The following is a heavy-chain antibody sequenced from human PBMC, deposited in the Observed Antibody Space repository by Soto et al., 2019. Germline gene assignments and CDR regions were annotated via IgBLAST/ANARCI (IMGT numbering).Heavy chain of an antibody. CDR3: ARVLRFLEWCGVLGWFDP. D-gene: IGHD3-3*01. CDR1: GFTFSSYW. J-gene: IGHJ5*02. CDR2: IKQDGSEK. Sequence: EVQLVESGGGLVQPGGSLRLSCAASGFTFSSYWMSWVRQAPGKGLEWVANIKQDGSEKYYVDSVKGRFTISRDNAKKSLYLQISSLRAEDADVYYCARVLRFLEWCGVLGWFDPWGQGTLVTVSS. V-gene: IGHV3-7*01.